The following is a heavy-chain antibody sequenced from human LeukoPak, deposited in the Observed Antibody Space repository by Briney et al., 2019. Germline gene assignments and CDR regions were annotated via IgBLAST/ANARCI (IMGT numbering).Heavy chain of an antibody. CDR2: IYSGGST. Sequence: GGSLRLSCAASGFTVSSNYMSWVRQAPGKGLEWVSIIYSGGSTYYADSVKGRFTISRDNSKNTLHLQMNSLRVEDTAVYYCTGNYYGSGSYADFDYWGQGTLVTVSS. CDR3: TGNYYGSGSYADFDY. D-gene: IGHD3-10*01. CDR1: GFTVSSNY. V-gene: IGHV3-66*01. J-gene: IGHJ4*02.